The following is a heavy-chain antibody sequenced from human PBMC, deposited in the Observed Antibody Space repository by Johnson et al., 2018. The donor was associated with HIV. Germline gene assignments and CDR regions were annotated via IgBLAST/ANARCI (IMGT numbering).Heavy chain of an antibody. D-gene: IGHD2-21*01. CDR1: GLSFSNYA. V-gene: IGHV3-30*18. J-gene: IGHJ3*02. CDR2: ITYDGTNK. CDR3: AKAPLDLIGDPVSFDI. Sequence: QVQLVESGGGVVQPGKSLTLSCVGSGLSFSNYAIHWVRQAPGKGLEWVAGITYDGTNKYYADSVKGRFTISRDNSKNTLYLQMNSLRAEDTAVYYCAKAPLDLIGDPVSFDIWGQGTMVTVSS.